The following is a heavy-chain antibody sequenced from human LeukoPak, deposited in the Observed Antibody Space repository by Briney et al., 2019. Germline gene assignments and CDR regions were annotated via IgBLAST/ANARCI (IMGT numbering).Heavy chain of an antibody. V-gene: IGHV3-23*01. CDR3: ARDYADYVGYFFFDY. J-gene: IGHJ4*02. CDR2: ISGAGETT. D-gene: IGHD4-17*01. Sequence: PGGSLRLSCAASGFTFLNSAMTRVPQAPGKGLEWVSSISGAGETTYYADSAKGRFTISRDNSQNTLYLQMNSLRAEDTAVYYCARDYADYVGYFFFDYWGQGTLVTVSS. CDR1: GFTFLNSA.